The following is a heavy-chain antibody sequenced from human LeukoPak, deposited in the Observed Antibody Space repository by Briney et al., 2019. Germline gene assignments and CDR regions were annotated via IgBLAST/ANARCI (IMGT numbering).Heavy chain of an antibody. D-gene: IGHD4-17*01. CDR3: AGGEYAGY. Sequence: PGGSLRLSCAASGFSFSAYWMNWVRQAPGRGLERVGNIKQDGSEQYYVDSVKGRFTISRDNAKNSMYLQMNSLRAEDTAVYYCAGGEYAGYWGQGTLVTVSS. CDR2: IKQDGSEQ. J-gene: IGHJ4*02. CDR1: GFSFSAYW. V-gene: IGHV3-7*02.